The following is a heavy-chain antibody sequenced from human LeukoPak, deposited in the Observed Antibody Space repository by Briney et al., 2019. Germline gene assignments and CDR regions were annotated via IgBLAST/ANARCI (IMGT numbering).Heavy chain of an antibody. CDR3: VSRYDYGDPPDGFDI. D-gene: IGHD4-17*01. CDR2: ISGSGGST. J-gene: IGHJ3*02. Sequence: GGSLRLSCAASGFTFSSYAMSWVRQAPGKGLEWVSAISGSGGSTYYADSVKGRFTISRDNAKNSLYLQMNSLRVEDTAVYYCVSRYDYGDPPDGFDIWGQGTMVTVSS. V-gene: IGHV3-23*01. CDR1: GFTFSSYA.